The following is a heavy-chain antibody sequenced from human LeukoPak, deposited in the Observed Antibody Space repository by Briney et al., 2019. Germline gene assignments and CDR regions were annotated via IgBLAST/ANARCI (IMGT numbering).Heavy chain of an antibody. J-gene: IGHJ5*02. CDR3: ARGGDYDSNWFDP. D-gene: IGHD4-17*01. V-gene: IGHV3-30-3*01. CDR2: ISYDGSNK. CDR1: GFTFSSYA. Sequence: GGSLRLSCAASGFTFSSYAMHWVRQAPGKGLEWVAVISYDGSNKYYADSVKGRFTISRDNSKSTLYLQMNSLRAEDTAVYYCARGGDYDSNWFDPWGQGTLVTVSS.